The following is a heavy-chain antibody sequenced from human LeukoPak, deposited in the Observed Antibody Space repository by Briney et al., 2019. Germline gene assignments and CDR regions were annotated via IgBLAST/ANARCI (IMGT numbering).Heavy chain of an antibody. CDR3: AKAGGRYQLLLSYYYYYMDV. CDR2: IRYDGSNK. V-gene: IGHV3-30*02. CDR1: GFTFSSYG. J-gene: IGHJ6*03. D-gene: IGHD2-2*01. Sequence: GGSLRLSCAASGFTFSSYGMHWVRQAPGKGLEWVAFIRYDGSNKYYADSVKGRFTISRDNSKNTLYLQMNSLRAEDAAVYYRAKAGGRYQLLLSYYYYYMDVWGKGTTVTVSS.